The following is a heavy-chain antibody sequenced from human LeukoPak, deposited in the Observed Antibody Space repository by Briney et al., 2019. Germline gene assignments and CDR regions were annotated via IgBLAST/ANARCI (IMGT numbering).Heavy chain of an antibody. CDR3: ARGLYRSSVAGPGGY. CDR1: GGTFSSYA. CDR2: IIPIFGTA. D-gene: IGHD6-19*01. Sequence: SVKVSCKASGGTFSSYAISWVRQAPGQGLEWMGGIIPIFGTANYAQKFQGRVTITADESTSTAYMELSSLRSEDTAVYYYARGLYRSSVAGPGGYWGQGTLVTVSS. J-gene: IGHJ4*02. V-gene: IGHV1-69*13.